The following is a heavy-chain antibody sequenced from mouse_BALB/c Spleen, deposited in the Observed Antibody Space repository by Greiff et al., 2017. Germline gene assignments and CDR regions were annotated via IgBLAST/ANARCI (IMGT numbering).Heavy chain of an antibody. CDR2: IRNKANGYTT. D-gene: IGHD2-10*02. V-gene: IGHV7-3*02. Sequence: EVKLQESGGGLVQPGGSLRLSCATSGFTFTDYYMSWVRQPPGKALEWLGFIRNKANGYTTEYSASVKGRFTISRDNSQSILYLQMNTLRAEDSATYYCARDMGYDGAMDYWGQGTSVTVSS. CDR3: ARDMGYDGAMDY. J-gene: IGHJ4*01. CDR1: GFTFTDYY.